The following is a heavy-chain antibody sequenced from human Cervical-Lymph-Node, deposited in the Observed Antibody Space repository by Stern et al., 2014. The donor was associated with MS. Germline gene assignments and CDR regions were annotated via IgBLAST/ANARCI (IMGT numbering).Heavy chain of an antibody. CDR3: ARNLRSSGWFRGGSFDY. Sequence: QVQLQESGPGLVKPSETLSLMCTVSGGSISSNSQYWGWIRQPPGKGLEWIGTIFYSGSTYYNPFLKSRVTLSVDPSTHQFSSKLSSVTAADTAVYYCARNLRSSGWFRGGSFDYWGQGALVTVSS. D-gene: IGHD6-19*01. CDR2: IFYSGST. J-gene: IGHJ4*02. V-gene: IGHV4-39*01. CDR1: GGSISSNSQY.